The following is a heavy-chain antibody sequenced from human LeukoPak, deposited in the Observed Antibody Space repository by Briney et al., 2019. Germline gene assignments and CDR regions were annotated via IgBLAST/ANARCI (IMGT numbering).Heavy chain of an antibody. D-gene: IGHD5-24*01. Sequence: ASVKVSCKASGYTFTSYGISWVRQAPGQGLEWMGLINPGGGNTNYAQNFRGRVTMTRDTSASTVYMELSSLRSEDTAIYYCARIRDGYNDAYDIWGQGTVVTVPS. CDR3: ARIRDGYNDAYDI. CDR1: GYTFTSYG. CDR2: INPGGGNT. J-gene: IGHJ3*02. V-gene: IGHV1-46*01.